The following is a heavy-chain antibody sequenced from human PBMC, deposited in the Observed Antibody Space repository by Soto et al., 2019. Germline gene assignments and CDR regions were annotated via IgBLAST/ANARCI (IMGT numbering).Heavy chain of an antibody. J-gene: IGHJ6*03. CDR3: ARGRRTTVTTGYYYYMDV. V-gene: IGHV4-34*01. CDR1: GGSFSGYY. CDR2: INHSGST. D-gene: IGHD4-4*01. Sequence: SETLSLTCAVYGGSFSGYYWSWIRQPPGKGLEWIGEINHSGSTNYNPPLKSRVTISVDTSKNQFSLKLSSVTAADTAVYYCARGRRTTVTTGYYYYMDVWGKGTTVT.